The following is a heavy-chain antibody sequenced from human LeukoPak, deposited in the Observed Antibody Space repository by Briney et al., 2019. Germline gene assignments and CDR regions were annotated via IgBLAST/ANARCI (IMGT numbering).Heavy chain of an antibody. CDR1: GFTFSTHT. Sequence: PGGSLRLSRAPSGFTFSTHTMHWVRQAPGKGLEWVAVIESDGRNKYYAESVRGRFTISRDNSRNTLYLQLDSLRSEDTAVYYCVRQSTGLDYWGQGTLVTVSS. V-gene: IGHV3-30*04. J-gene: IGHJ4*02. D-gene: IGHD5/OR15-5a*01. CDR2: IESDGRNK. CDR3: VRQSTGLDY.